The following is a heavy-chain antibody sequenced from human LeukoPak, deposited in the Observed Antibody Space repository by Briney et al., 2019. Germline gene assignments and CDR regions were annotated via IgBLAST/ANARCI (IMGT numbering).Heavy chain of an antibody. Sequence: ASVKVSCKVSGYTLTELSMQWVRQAPGKGLEWMGGLDPEDGETIYAQKFQGRVTMTEDTSTDTAYMELSSLRSEDTAVYYCATRPVSPNMIVVYYLDYWGQGTLVTVSS. D-gene: IGHD3-22*01. CDR2: LDPEDGET. V-gene: IGHV1-24*01. J-gene: IGHJ4*02. CDR3: ATRPVSPNMIVVYYLDY. CDR1: GYTLTELS.